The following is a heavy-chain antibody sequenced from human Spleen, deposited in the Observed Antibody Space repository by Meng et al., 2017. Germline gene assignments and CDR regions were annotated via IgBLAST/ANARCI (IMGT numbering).Heavy chain of an antibody. V-gene: IGHV4-4*02. CDR3: TTLYGDSIL. Sequence: QVQLQESGPGLVKPSQTLSLTCGVSGGSMNDNWWSWVRQPPEKGLEWIGEIYHSGNTNYNPSLKSRVIMSIDNSKNQFSLKLSSVTAADTAVYYCTTLYGDSILWGQGTLVTVSS. CDR1: GGSMNDNW. J-gene: IGHJ4*02. D-gene: IGHD4-17*01. CDR2: IYHSGNT.